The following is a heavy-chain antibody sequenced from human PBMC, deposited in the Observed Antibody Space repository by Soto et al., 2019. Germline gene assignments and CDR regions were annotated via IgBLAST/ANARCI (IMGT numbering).Heavy chain of an antibody. CDR3: AQGRFQTMARPLDQ. V-gene: IGHV3-9*01. J-gene: IGHJ5*02. D-gene: IGHD1-1*01. CDR1: GFTFDDYA. CDR2: ISWDSGTL. Sequence: EVQLVESGGGLVQPGRSLRLSCAASGFTFDDYAMHWVRQAPGKGLEWISGISWDSGTLGYADSVKGRFIISRDDAKNSLYFQMNRLRGEETALYYLAQGRFQTMARPLDQWGQGTLVTVSS.